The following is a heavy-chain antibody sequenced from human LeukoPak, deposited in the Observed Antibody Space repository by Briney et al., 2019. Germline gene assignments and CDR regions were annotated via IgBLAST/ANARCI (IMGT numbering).Heavy chain of an antibody. CDR3: AKDYGSGIAVAGTIFYD. V-gene: IGHV3-30*18. Sequence: GRSLRLSCAASGFTFSSYGMHWVRQAPGKGLEWVAVISYDGSNKYYADSVKGRFTISRDNSKNTLYLQMNSLRAEDTAVYYCAKDYGSGIAVAGTIFYDWGQGTLVTVSS. CDR2: ISYDGSNK. CDR1: GFTFSSYG. J-gene: IGHJ4*02. D-gene: IGHD6-19*01.